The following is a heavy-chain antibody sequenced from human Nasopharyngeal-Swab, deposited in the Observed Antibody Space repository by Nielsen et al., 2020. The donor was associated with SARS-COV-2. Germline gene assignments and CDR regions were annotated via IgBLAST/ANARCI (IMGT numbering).Heavy chain of an antibody. CDR2: INPNSGGT. Sequence: ASVKVSCKASGYTSSDYYMEWLRQAPGQGLDWMGRINPNSGGTNYAQNFRGRVTMTRDTSLNTGYMELSSLRSDDTAVYFCSRIPLVGGFSYGYDNWGQGTLVTVSS. V-gene: IGHV1-2*06. D-gene: IGHD5-18*01. CDR1: GYTSSDYY. J-gene: IGHJ4*02. CDR3: SRIPLVGGFSYGYDN.